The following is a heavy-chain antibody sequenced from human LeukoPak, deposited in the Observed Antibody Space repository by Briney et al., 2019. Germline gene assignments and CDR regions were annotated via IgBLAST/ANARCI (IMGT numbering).Heavy chain of an antibody. D-gene: IGHD6-13*01. Sequence: PSETLSLTCIVSGGSISSYYWSWIRQPPGEKLEWIGYIYYSRSTNYNPSLKSRVTMSVDRSKNQFSLNLSSVTTADTAVYYCARGGSSSSLNHFDYWGQGTLVTVSS. CDR2: IYYSRST. CDR3: ARGGSSSSLNHFDY. J-gene: IGHJ4*02. V-gene: IGHV4-59*01. CDR1: GGSISSYY.